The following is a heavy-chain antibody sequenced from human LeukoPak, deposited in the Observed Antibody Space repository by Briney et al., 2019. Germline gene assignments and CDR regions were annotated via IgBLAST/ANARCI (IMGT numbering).Heavy chain of an antibody. V-gene: IGHV4-34*01. Sequence: SETLSLTCVVNGGSFSGYYWTWIRQPPGEGLEWIGEINHSGSSNYNPSLKSRVAISVDTSKNQLSLKLTSVTAADTAVYYCAREMGSGSEFDFWGQGTLVTVSS. CDR3: AREMGSGSEFDF. D-gene: IGHD6-19*01. CDR1: GGSFSGYY. J-gene: IGHJ4*02. CDR2: INHSGSS.